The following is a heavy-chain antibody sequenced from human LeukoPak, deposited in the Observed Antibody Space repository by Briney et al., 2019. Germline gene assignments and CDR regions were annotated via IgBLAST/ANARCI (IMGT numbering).Heavy chain of an antibody. Sequence: SETLSLTCTVSGGSISSYYWSWIRQPPGKGLEWIGYIYHSGSTNYNPSLKSRVTISVDTSKNQFSLKLSSVTAADTAVYYCARHRAARTHFDYWGQGTLVTVSS. V-gene: IGHV4-59*08. CDR3: ARHRAARTHFDY. J-gene: IGHJ4*02. CDR1: GGSISSYY. D-gene: IGHD6-6*01. CDR2: IYHSGST.